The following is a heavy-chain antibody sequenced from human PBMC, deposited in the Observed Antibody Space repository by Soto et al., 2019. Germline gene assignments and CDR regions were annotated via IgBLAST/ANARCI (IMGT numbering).Heavy chain of an antibody. CDR1: GFSLSTSGVG. V-gene: IGHV2-5*02. CDR3: AHVMHDYSNYVYWFDP. Sequence: QITLKESGPTLVKPTQTLTLTCTFSGFSLSTSGVGVGWIRQPPGNALVWLALIYWDDDKRHSPSLNSRPTITKDTSKNQVVLTMTNMDPVDTATYYCAHVMHDYSNYVYWFDPWGQGTLVTVSS. D-gene: IGHD4-4*01. CDR2: IYWDDDK. J-gene: IGHJ5*02.